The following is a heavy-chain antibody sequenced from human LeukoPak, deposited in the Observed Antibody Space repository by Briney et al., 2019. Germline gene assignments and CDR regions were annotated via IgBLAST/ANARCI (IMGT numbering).Heavy chain of an antibody. CDR1: GGSISSYY. J-gene: IGHJ5*02. Sequence: SETLSLTCTVSGGSISSYYWSWIRQPPGKGLEWIGYIYYSGSTNYNPSLKSRVTISVDTSKNQFSLKLSSVTAADTAVYYCARDRGLIVAFPWGQGTLVTVSS. D-gene: IGHD5-12*01. CDR2: IYYSGST. V-gene: IGHV4-59*01. CDR3: ARDRGLIVAFP.